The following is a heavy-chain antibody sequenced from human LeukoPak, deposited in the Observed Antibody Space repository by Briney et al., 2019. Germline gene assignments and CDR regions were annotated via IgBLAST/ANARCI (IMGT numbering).Heavy chain of an antibody. D-gene: IGHD2-15*01. V-gene: IGHV4-30-2*01. CDR1: GGSISSGGYS. CDR3: SRFPGRSGGRRLDY. J-gene: IGHJ4*02. Sequence: SETLSLTCAVSGGSISSGGYSWSWIRQPPGKGLEWIGYIYHSGSTYYNPSLKSRVTISVDTSKNQFSLKLSSVTAADTAVYYCSRFPGRSGGRRLDYWGQGTLVTVSS. CDR2: IYHSGST.